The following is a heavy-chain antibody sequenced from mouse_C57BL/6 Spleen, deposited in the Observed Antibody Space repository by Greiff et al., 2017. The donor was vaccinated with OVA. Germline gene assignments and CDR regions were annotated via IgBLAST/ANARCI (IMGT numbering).Heavy chain of an antibody. CDR2: IYPGAGDT. Sequence: QVQLKESGPELVKPGASVKISCKASGYAFSSSWMNWVKQRPGKGLEWIGRIYPGAGDTNYNGKFKGKATLTADKSSSTAYMQLSSLTSEDSAVYFCARGGYGTWYFDVWGTGTTVTVSS. CDR1: GYAFSSSW. J-gene: IGHJ1*03. D-gene: IGHD2-10*02. V-gene: IGHV1-82*01. CDR3: ARGGYGTWYFDV.